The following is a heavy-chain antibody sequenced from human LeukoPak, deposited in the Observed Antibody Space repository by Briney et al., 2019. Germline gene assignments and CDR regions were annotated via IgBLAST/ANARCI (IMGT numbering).Heavy chain of an antibody. CDR3: ARSSGTAMVLIY. V-gene: IGHV1-69*05. Sequence: SVKDSCKASGGTFSSYAISWVRQAPGQGLEWMGGIIPIFGTANYAQKFQGRVTITTDESTSTAYMELSSLRSEDTAVYYCARSSGTAMVLIYRGQGTLVTVSS. CDR2: IIPIFGTA. D-gene: IGHD5-18*01. J-gene: IGHJ4*02. CDR1: GGTFSSYA.